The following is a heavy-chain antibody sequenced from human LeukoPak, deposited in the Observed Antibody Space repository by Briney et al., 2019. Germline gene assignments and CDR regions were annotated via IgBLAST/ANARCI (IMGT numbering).Heavy chain of an antibody. D-gene: IGHD6-13*01. CDR2: IDQGGSVR. J-gene: IGHJ4*02. V-gene: IGHV3-7*01. Sequence: GGSLRLSCAAYAFSFSTYWMSWVRQTPEKVLEFVANIDQGGSVRNYMDSLKGRCTISRDNAKKSLYLEINSLRADDTAVYYCARDPESSSFDLWGRGALVTVSS. CDR1: AFSFSTYW. CDR3: ARDPESSSFDL.